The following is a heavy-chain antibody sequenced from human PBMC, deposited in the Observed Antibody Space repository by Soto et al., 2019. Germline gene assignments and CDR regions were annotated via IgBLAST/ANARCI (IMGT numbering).Heavy chain of an antibody. CDR3: ARDLTGTSSYYYYGMDV. CDR2: ISAYNGNT. V-gene: IGHV1-18*04. J-gene: IGHJ6*02. D-gene: IGHD1-7*01. CDR1: GYTFTSYG. Sequence: QVQLVQSGAEVKKPGASVKVSCKASGYTFTSYGISWVRQAPGQGLERMGWISAYNGNTNYAQKLQGRVTMTTDTSTSTAYMELRSLRSDDTTVYYCARDLTGTSSYYYYGMDVWGQGTTVTVSS.